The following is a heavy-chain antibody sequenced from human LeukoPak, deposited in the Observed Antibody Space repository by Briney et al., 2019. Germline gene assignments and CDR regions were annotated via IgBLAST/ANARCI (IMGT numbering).Heavy chain of an antibody. CDR2: INPNSGGT. V-gene: IGHV1-2*02. CDR1: GYTFTGYY. D-gene: IGHD5-12*01. J-gene: IGHJ4*02. Sequence: ASVIVSCTASGYTFTGYYMYRVRQAPGQGLEWMGWINPNSGGTNYAQKFQGRVTMTRDTSISTAYMELSRLRSDDTAVYYCARGRLTPIDYWGQGTLVTVSS. CDR3: ARGRLTPIDY.